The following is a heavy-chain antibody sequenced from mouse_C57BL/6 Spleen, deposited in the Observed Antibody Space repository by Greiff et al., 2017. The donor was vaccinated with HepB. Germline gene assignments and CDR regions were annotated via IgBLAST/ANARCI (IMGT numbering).Heavy chain of an antibody. V-gene: IGHV1-66*01. D-gene: IGHD1-1*01. CDR3: ARDYYGSSYGRVFDY. J-gene: IGHJ2*01. Sequence: VQLQQSGPELVKPGASVKISCKASGYSFTSYYIHWVKQRPGQGLEWIGWIYPGSGNTKYNEKFKGKATLTADTSSSTAYMQLSSLTSEDSAVYYCARDYYGSSYGRVFDYWGQGTTLTVSS. CDR2: IYPGSGNT. CDR1: GYSFTSYY.